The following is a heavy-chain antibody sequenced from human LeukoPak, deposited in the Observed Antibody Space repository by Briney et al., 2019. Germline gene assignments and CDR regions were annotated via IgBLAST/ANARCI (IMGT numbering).Heavy chain of an antibody. D-gene: IGHD6-19*01. CDR2: IKQDGSEK. J-gene: IGHJ3*02. Sequence: PGGSLRLSCAASGFTFSSYSVNWVRQAPGKGLEWVANIKQDGSEKYYVDSVKGRFTISRDNAKNSLYLQMHSLRAEDTAVYYCARAGFYSSGDAFDIWGQGTMVTVSS. CDR1: GFTFSSYS. V-gene: IGHV3-7*05. CDR3: ARAGFYSSGDAFDI.